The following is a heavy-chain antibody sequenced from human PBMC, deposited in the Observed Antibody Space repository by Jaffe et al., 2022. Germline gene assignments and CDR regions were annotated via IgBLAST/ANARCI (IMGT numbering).Heavy chain of an antibody. V-gene: IGHV1-18*01. CDR1: GYTFTNFG. CDR3: VRVIGLLTHIQGGGFDP. D-gene: IGHD2-21*01. J-gene: IGHJ5*02. Sequence: QVQLVQSGAEVKRPGASVKVSCKASGYTFTNFGFSWVRQAPGQGLEWMGWNSVYQDNTNYAQKFQGRVTMTTDTPTSTAYMELRNLSSDDTAVYYCVRVIGLLTHIQGGGFDPWGQGSLVTVSS. CDR2: NSVYQDNT.